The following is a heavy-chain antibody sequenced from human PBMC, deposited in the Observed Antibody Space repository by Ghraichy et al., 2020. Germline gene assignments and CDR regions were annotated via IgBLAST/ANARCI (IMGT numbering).Heavy chain of an antibody. V-gene: IGHV3-33*06. D-gene: IGHD6-13*01. J-gene: IGHJ6*03. Sequence: GGSLRLSCAASGFTFSSYGMHWVRQAPGKGLEWVAVIWYDGSNKYYADSVKGRFTISRDNSKNTLYLQMNSLRAEDTAVYYCANGGNGGSSWYEYMDVGQRDHGHRLL. CDR2: IWYDGSNK. CDR1: GFTFSSYG. CDR3: ANGGNGGSSWYEYMDV.